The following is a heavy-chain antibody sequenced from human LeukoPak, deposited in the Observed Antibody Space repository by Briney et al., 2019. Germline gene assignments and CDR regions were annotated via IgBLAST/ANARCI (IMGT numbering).Heavy chain of an antibody. CDR1: GGSISSYY. V-gene: IGHV4-59*01. D-gene: IGHD6-19*01. CDR3: ARSSGIAVAGTWAPRYFDY. J-gene: IGHJ4*02. CDR2: IYYSGST. Sequence: SETLSLTCTVSGGSISSYYWSWTRQPPGKGLEWIGYIYYSGSTNYNTSLKSRVTISVDTSKNQFSLKLSSVTAADTAVYYCARSSGIAVAGTWAPRYFDYWGQGTLVTVSS.